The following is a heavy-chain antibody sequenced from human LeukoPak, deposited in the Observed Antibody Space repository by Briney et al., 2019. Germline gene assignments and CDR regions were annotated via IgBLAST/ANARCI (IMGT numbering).Heavy chain of an antibody. Sequence: SETLSLTCTVSGGSISRSTYYWGWIRQPPGEGLEWIGSIYYSGSTYYNPSLKSRVTISVDTSKNQFSLKLSSVTAADTAVYYCARRAAILNLRIDYWGQGTLVTVSS. CDR2: IYYSGST. J-gene: IGHJ4*02. CDR3: ARRAAILNLRIDY. V-gene: IGHV4-39*01. D-gene: IGHD3-9*01. CDR1: GGSISRSTYY.